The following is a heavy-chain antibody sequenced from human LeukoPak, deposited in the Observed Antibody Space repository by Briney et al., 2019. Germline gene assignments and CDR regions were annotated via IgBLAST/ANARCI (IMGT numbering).Heavy chain of an antibody. CDR2: INPSGGST. CDR3: ARGVGAERFDY. V-gene: IGHV1-46*01. Sequence: ASVKVSCKASGYTFTSYYMHWVRQAPGQGLEWMGIINPSGGSTSYAQKFQGRVTMTRDTSISTAYMELSRLRSDDTAVYYCARGVGAERFDYWGQGTLVTVSS. CDR1: GYTFTSYY. J-gene: IGHJ4*02. D-gene: IGHD1-26*01.